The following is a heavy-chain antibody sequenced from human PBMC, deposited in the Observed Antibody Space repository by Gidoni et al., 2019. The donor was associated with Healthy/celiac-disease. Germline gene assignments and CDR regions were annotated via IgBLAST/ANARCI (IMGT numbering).Heavy chain of an antibody. CDR2: INHSGST. J-gene: IGHJ4*02. CDR3: ARRKPRGAHKAPFDY. CDR1: GGSFSGYY. V-gene: IGHV4-34*01. D-gene: IGHD1-26*01. Sequence: QVQLQQWGAGLLKPSETLSLTCAVYGGSFSGYYWSWIRQPPGKGLEWIGEINHSGSTNYNPSLKSRVTISVDTSKNQFSLKLSSVTAADTAVYYCARRKPRGAHKAPFDYWGQGTLVTVSS.